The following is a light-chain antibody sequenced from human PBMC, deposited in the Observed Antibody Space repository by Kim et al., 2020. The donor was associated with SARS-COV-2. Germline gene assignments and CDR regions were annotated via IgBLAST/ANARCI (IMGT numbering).Light chain of an antibody. Sequence: EIVLTQSPATLFLSPGERATLSCRASPSVSSYLAWYQQKPGQAPRLLIYDASNRATGIPARFSGSGSGTDFTLTISSLEPEDFAVYYCQQRSNWLFNFGPGTKGDIK. CDR1: PSVSSY. J-gene: IGKJ3*01. V-gene: IGKV3-11*01. CDR2: DAS. CDR3: QQRSNWLFN.